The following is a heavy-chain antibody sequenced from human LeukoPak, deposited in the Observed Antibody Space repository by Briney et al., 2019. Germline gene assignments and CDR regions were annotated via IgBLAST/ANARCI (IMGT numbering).Heavy chain of an antibody. CDR2: IYYNGGT. J-gene: IGHJ4*02. Sequence: PSETLSLTCSVSGASVSSSSFHWNWIRQPPGKGLELIGYIYYNGGTNYNPSLKSRVTMSLDKSKNQFSLKLSSVTAADTAVYYCARRDYNSTSCPFDYWGQGTLVTVSS. CDR3: ARRDYNSTSCPFDY. D-gene: IGHD2-2*01. V-gene: IGHV4-61*05. CDR1: GASVSSSSFH.